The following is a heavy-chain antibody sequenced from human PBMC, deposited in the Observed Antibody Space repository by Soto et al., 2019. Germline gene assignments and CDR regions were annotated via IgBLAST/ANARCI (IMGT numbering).Heavy chain of an antibody. D-gene: IGHD6-19*01. CDR1: GFTFDDYT. CDR3: AKGRRIAVAGTLDY. CDR2: ISWDGGST. Sequence: EVQLVESGGVVVQPGRSLRLSCGASGFTFDDYTMHWVRQAPGKGLEWVSLISWDGGSTYYADSVKGRFTISRDNSKNSLYLQMNSLRTEDTALYYCAKGRRIAVAGTLDYWGQGTLVTVSS. J-gene: IGHJ4*02. V-gene: IGHV3-43*01.